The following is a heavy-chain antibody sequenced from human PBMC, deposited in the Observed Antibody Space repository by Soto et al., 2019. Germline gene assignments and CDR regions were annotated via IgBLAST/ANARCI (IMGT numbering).Heavy chain of an antibody. D-gene: IGHD6-13*01. V-gene: IGHV1-69*13. CDR1: GGTFRSYA. J-gene: IGHJ5*02. CDR2: VSPAFGTA. Sequence: SVKVSCKASGGTFRSYAISWVRQAPGQGLEWMGGVSPAFGTANYAQKFQGRVTSTADESTSTAYMELSSLRSEDTAVYYCARVLNSAHWFDPWGQGTLVTVSS. CDR3: ARVLNSAHWFDP.